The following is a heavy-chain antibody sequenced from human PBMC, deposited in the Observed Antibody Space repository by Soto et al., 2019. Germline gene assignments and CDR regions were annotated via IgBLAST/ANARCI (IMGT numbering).Heavy chain of an antibody. CDR1: GGSISSSSYY. D-gene: IGHD2-15*01. CDR2: IYYSGST. V-gene: IGHV4-39*01. CDR3: ARVVVVVAATVYYYYYMDV. Sequence: QLQLQESGPGLVKPSETLSLTCTVSGGSISSSSYYWGWIRQPPGKGLEWIGSIYYSGSTYYNPSLKSRVTISVDTSKNQFSLKLSSVTAADTAVYYCARVVVVVAATVYYYYYMDVWGKGTTVTVSS. J-gene: IGHJ6*03.